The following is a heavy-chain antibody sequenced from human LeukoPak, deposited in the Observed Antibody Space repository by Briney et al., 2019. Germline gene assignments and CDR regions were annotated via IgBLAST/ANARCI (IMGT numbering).Heavy chain of an antibody. CDR1: GFTFSSYV. D-gene: IGHD5-18*01. CDR2: ISYDGSNK. V-gene: IGHV3-30*18. J-gene: IGHJ3*02. Sequence: GGSLRLSCAASGFTFSSYVMHWVRQAPGKGREWVAVISYDGSNKYYADSVKGRFTTSRDNSKNTLYLQMNSLRAEDTAVYYCAKSVRVAGYSYEDAFDIWGQGTMVTVSS. CDR3: AKSVRVAGYSYEDAFDI.